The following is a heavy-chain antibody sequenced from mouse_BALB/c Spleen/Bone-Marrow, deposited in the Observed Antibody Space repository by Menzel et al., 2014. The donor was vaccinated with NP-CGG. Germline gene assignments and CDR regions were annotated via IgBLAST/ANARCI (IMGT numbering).Heavy chain of an antibody. CDR1: GYTFTSYT. V-gene: IGHV1-4*01. Sequence: VQLQESGAELARPGASVKMSCKASGYTFTSYTMHWVKQRPGQGLEWIGYINPSSGYTNYNQKFKDKATLTADKSSSTAYMQLSSLTSEDFAVYHCAREVYGKPFAYWGQGTLVTVSA. D-gene: IGHD2-1*01. J-gene: IGHJ3*01. CDR2: INPSSGYT. CDR3: AREVYGKPFAY.